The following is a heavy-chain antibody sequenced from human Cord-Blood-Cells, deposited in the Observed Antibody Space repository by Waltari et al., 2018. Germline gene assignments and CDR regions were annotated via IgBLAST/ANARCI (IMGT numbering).Heavy chain of an antibody. CDR1: GYTFTSYA. CDR3: ARDGLSGGSGSYYYYYYMDV. V-gene: IGHV1-3*01. Sequence: QVQLVQSGAEVKKPGASVKVSCKASGYTFTSYAMHWVRKAPGQRLEWMGWINAGNGNTKYSQKFQGRVTITRDTSANTAYMELSSLRSEDTAVYYCARDGLSGGSGSYYYYYYMDVWGKGTTVTVSS. D-gene: IGHD3-10*01. J-gene: IGHJ6*03. CDR2: INAGNGNT.